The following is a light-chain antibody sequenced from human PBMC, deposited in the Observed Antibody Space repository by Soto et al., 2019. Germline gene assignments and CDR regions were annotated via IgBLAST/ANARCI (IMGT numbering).Light chain of an antibody. CDR1: ESMSNC. CDR3: QQYNTFWT. Sequence: DIQMTQSPSTLSASVGDRVTITCRASESMSNCLAWYQQKPGKAPKLLISGASSLQSGVPSRFSGSASGTEFTLTISSLQPDDSATYYCQQYNTFWTFGQGTKVDI. CDR2: GAS. V-gene: IGKV1-5*01. J-gene: IGKJ1*01.